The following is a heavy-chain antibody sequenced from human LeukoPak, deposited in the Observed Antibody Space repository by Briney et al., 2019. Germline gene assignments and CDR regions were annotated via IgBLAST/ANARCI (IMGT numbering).Heavy chain of an antibody. Sequence: GASVKVSCKASGYTFTSYGISWVRQAPGQGLEWMGWISAYNDNTNYAQKLQGRVTMTTDTSTSTAYMELRSLRSDDTAVYYCARSNKLGYCSGGSCSFYYYYGMDVWGQGTTVTVSS. CDR2: ISAYNDNT. CDR1: GYTFTSYG. D-gene: IGHD2-15*01. CDR3: ARSNKLGYCSGGSCSFYYYYGMDV. J-gene: IGHJ6*02. V-gene: IGHV1-18*01.